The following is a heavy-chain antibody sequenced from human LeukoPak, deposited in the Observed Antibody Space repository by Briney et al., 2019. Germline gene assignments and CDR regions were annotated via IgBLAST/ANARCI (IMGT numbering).Heavy chain of an antibody. CDR2: ISISSSYI. CDR3: AKNYYDSSGYPSNFDY. V-gene: IGHV3-21*01. Sequence: PGGSLRLSCAASGFSFSSYTMNWVRQAPGKGLEWVSSISISSSYIYYADSVRGRLTVSRDNAKNSLYLQMDSLRAEDTAVYYCAKNYYDSSGYPSNFDYGGQGTLVTVSS. CDR1: GFSFSSYT. D-gene: IGHD3-22*01. J-gene: IGHJ4*02.